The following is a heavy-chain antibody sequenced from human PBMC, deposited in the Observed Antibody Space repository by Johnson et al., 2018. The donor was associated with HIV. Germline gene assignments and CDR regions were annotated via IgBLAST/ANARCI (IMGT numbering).Heavy chain of an antibody. Sequence: QVQLVESGGGVVQPGRSLSLSCAASGFTFSSYAMNWVRQAPGKGLEWVAVISYDGSNKYYADSVKGLCTISRDNSKNTLFLQMNSLRPEETAVYHTARAPIDFRNYYGSGSAFDIWGQGTMVTVSS. V-gene: IGHV3-30-3*01. D-gene: IGHD3-10*01. CDR1: GFTFSSYA. CDR3: ARAPIDFRNYYGSGSAFDI. J-gene: IGHJ3*02. CDR2: ISYDGSNK.